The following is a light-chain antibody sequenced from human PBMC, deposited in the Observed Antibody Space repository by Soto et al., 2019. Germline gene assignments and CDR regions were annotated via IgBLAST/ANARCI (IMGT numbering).Light chain of an antibody. Sequence: DIPMTQSPSSLSASVGDRVTITCRASQSISNYLNWYQQEPGKAPKLLIYAASSLQSGVPSRFSGSGSGTDFTLTISSLQPEDFATYYCQQSYSTVFTFGPGTKVDIK. V-gene: IGKV1-39*01. J-gene: IGKJ3*01. CDR1: QSISNY. CDR3: QQSYSTVFT. CDR2: AAS.